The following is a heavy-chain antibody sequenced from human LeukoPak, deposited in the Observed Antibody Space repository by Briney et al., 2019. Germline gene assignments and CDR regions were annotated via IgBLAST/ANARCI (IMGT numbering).Heavy chain of an antibody. CDR1: GFTFCSYS. D-gene: IGHD3-10*01. J-gene: IGHJ4*02. V-gene: IGHV3-21*04. CDR3: AGDYYGSGTTGY. Sequence: GGSLRLSCAASGFTFCSYSMNWVRQAPGKGLEWVSSISSSSSYIYYADSVKGRFTISRDNAKNSLYLQMNSLRAEDTAVYYCAGDYYGSGTTGYWGQGTLVTVSS. CDR2: ISSSSSYI.